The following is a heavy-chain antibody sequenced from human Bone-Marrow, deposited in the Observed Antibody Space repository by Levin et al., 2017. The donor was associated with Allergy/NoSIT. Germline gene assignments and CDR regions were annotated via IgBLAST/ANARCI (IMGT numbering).Heavy chain of an antibody. V-gene: IGHV3-74*01. CDR1: GFTFSNYW. J-gene: IGHJ4*02. CDR3: AREPYYPYYFDY. Sequence: HPGGSLRLSCAASGFTFSNYWMHWVRQGPGKGLVWVSRISDDGTTTYYADSVKGRFTVSRDNAKNTLYLEMNSLRAEDTAVYYCAREPYYPYYFDYWGQGTLVTVSS. CDR2: ISDDGTTT. D-gene: IGHD3-10*01.